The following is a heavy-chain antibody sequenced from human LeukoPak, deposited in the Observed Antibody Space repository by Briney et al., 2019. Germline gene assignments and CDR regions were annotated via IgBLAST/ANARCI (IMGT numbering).Heavy chain of an antibody. Sequence: GGSLRLSCLASGFRFSDHWMNWFRQAPGKGLEWVATIKKDGSEQYYVDSMKGRLTISRDNARNSLYLQMNSLRAEDTAVYYCARRLYCSSTSCYSDYMDVWGKGTTVTVSS. CDR2: IKKDGSEQ. CDR1: GFRFSDHW. V-gene: IGHV3-7*01. D-gene: IGHD2-2*02. CDR3: ARRLYCSSTSCYSDYMDV. J-gene: IGHJ6*03.